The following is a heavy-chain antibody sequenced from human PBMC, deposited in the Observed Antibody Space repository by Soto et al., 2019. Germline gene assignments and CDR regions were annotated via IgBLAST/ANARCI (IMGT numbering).Heavy chain of an antibody. Sequence: LTCTVSGGSISSSSYYWGWIRQTPGKGLEWIGSIYYSGSTYYNPSLKSRVTISVDTSKNQFSLKLSSVTAADTAVYYCARHLRPYGSGSYKKYYYYGMDVWGQGTTVTVSS. V-gene: IGHV4-39*01. CDR3: ARHLRPYGSGSYKKYYYYGMDV. CDR2: IYYSGST. J-gene: IGHJ6*02. CDR1: GGSISSSSYY. D-gene: IGHD3-10*01.